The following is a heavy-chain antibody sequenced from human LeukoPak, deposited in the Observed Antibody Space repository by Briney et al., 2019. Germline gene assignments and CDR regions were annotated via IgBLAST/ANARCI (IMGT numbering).Heavy chain of an antibody. V-gene: IGHV3-23*01. J-gene: IGHJ4*02. CDR1: GFTFGSYA. D-gene: IGHD5-18*01. CDR3: GKTTAGYSSGQKPAWPVDY. Sequence: GGSLRLSCEASGFTFGSYAMYWVRQAPGKGLEWIAGIFGSGGSPHYADSVKGRFTISRDNSKNTVYLEINSLRAEDTAVYYCGKTTAGYSSGQKPAWPVDYWGQGTLVTVSS. CDR2: IFGSGGSP.